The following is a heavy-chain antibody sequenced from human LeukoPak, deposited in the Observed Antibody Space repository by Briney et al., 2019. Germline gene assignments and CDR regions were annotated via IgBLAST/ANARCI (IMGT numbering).Heavy chain of an antibody. D-gene: IGHD3-22*01. V-gene: IGHV3-23*01. CDR2: ISGSGGRT. Sequence: GGSLRLSCAASGFTFSSYAMHWIRQAPGKGLEWVSTISGSGGRTFSADSVKGRFTISRDNSKNTLYLQMNSLRVEDTAVYYCAQYFDGTGYYHFDFWGQGTLVTVSS. CDR3: AQYFDGTGYYHFDF. J-gene: IGHJ4*02. CDR1: GFTFSSYA.